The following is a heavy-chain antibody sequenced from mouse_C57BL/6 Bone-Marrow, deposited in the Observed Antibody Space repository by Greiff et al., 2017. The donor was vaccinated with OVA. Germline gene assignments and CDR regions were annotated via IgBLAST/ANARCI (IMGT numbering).Heavy chain of an antibody. CDR2: ISSGSSTI. CDR1: GFTFSDYG. V-gene: IGHV5-17*01. Sequence: EVQRVESGGGLVKPGGSLKLSCAASGFTFSDYGMHWVRQAPEKGLEWVAYISSGSSTIYYADTVKGRFTISRDNAKNTLFLQMTSLRSEDTAMYYCARPYYYGSSPYWYFDVWGTGTTVTVSS. D-gene: IGHD1-1*01. J-gene: IGHJ1*03. CDR3: ARPYYYGSSPYWYFDV.